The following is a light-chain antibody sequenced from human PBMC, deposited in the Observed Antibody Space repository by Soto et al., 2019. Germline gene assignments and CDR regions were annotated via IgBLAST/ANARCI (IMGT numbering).Light chain of an antibody. Sequence: EIVLRKSPATPSLTHGERATLSCRASQCFRGLLAWYQQKPVQAPRLLIYDADNRATGIPPRCSGSGSGTDFTLTISSLEPEDSAVYYCQQRHMWLITFGQGGRLAVK. CDR2: DAD. CDR3: QQRHMWLIT. V-gene: IGKV3-11*01. J-gene: IGKJ5*01. CDR1: QCFRGL.